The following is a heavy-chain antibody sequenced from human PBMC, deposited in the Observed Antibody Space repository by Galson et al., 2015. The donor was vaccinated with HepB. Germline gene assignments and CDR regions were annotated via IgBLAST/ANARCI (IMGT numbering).Heavy chain of an antibody. V-gene: IGHV1-69*13. CDR2: IIPIFGTA. CDR1: GVTFSTYA. CDR3: ARGGTRDGY. Sequence: SVKVSCKASGVTFSTYAINWVRQAPGQGLEWMGGIIPIFGTANFAQHYQGRVTITADESTSTVSMEVRSLRSEDTAVYYCARGGTRDGYWGQGTLVTVSS. J-gene: IGHJ4*02. D-gene: IGHD2-15*01.